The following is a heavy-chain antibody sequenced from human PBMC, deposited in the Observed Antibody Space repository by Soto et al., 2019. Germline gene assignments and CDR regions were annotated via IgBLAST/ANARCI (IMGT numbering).Heavy chain of an antibody. V-gene: IGHV1-46*01. CDR1: GYTFTSYY. J-gene: IGHJ5*02. CDR2: INPSGGST. Sequence: ASVKVSCKASGYTFTSYYMHWVRQAPGQGLEWMGIINPSGGSTSYAQKFQGRVTMTRDTSTSTVYMELSSLRSEDTAVYYCARGSKSIVVANWLDPWGQGTIVTVYS. CDR3: ARGSKSIVVANWLDP. D-gene: IGHD2-21*01.